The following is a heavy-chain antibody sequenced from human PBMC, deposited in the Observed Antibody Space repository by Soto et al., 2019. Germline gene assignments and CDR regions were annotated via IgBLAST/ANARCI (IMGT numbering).Heavy chain of an antibody. D-gene: IGHD3-10*01. V-gene: IGHV4-34*01. CDR2: INHSGST. Sequence: SETLSLTCAVYGGSFSGYYWSWIRQPPGKGLEWIGEINHSGSTNYNPSLKSRVTISVDTSKNQFSLKLSSVTAADTAVYYCARGGEILWFGESLQTHTFVHYNYYMDVWGKGTTVTVSS. J-gene: IGHJ6*03. CDR3: ARGGEILWFGESLQTHTFVHYNYYMDV. CDR1: GGSFSGYY.